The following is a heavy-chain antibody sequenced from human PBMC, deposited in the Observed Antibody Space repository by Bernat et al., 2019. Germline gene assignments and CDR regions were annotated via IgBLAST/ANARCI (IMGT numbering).Heavy chain of an antibody. V-gene: IGHV5-51*01. D-gene: IGHD1-1*01. Sequence: EVQLVQSGAEVKKPGESLKISCKGSGYSFTSYWIGWVRQMSGKGLEWMGIIYPGDSGTRYSPSFQGQVTSSAGKSISTAYLQWSSLKASDTAMYYCARVSGTTNDAFDIWGQGTLVTVSS. CDR2: IYPGDSGT. CDR1: GYSFTSYW. J-gene: IGHJ3*02. CDR3: ARVSGTTNDAFDI.